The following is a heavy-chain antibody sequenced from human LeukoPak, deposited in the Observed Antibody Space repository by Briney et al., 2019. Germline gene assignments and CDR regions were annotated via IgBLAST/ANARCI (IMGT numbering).Heavy chain of an antibody. CDR3: ARGGYCSGGSCRTFDY. V-gene: IGHV3-30-3*01. J-gene: IGHJ4*02. CDR1: GFTFSSYA. D-gene: IGHD2-15*01. CDR2: ISYDGSNK. Sequence: GGSLRLSCAASGFTFSSYAMSWVRQAPGKGLEWVAVISYDGSNKYYADSVKGRFTISRDNSKNTLYLQMDSLRAEDTAVYYCARGGYCSGGSCRTFDYWGQGTLVTVSS.